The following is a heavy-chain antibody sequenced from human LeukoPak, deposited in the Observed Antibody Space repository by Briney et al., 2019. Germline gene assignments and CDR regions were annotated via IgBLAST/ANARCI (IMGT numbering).Heavy chain of an antibody. D-gene: IGHD3-22*01. CDR1: GGSISSSSYY. V-gene: IGHV4-39*01. CDR3: ARHLDYYDSSGYYDY. J-gene: IGHJ4*02. Sequence: SETLSLTCTVSGGSISSSSYYWGWIRQPPGKGLEWIGSIYYSGSTYYNPSLKSRVTISVDTSKSQFSLKLSSVTAADTAVYYCARHLDYYDSSGYYDYWGQGTLVTVSS. CDR2: IYYSGST.